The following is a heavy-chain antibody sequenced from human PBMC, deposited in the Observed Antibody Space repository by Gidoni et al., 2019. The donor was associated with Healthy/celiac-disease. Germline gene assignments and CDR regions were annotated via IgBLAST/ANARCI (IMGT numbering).Heavy chain of an antibody. CDR1: AGPFSSYA. CDR3: AYGIGYSSGWLMYYFDY. J-gene: IGHJ4*02. CDR2: ISPILGTA. D-gene: IGHD6-19*01. Sequence: QVQLVQSGAEVKKPGSSVKVSCKASAGPFSSYATSWVRQAPGQGLEWMGGISPILGTANYAQKFQGRVTITADESTSTAYMELSSLRSEDTAVYYCAYGIGYSSGWLMYYFDYWGQGTLVTVSS. V-gene: IGHV1-69*01.